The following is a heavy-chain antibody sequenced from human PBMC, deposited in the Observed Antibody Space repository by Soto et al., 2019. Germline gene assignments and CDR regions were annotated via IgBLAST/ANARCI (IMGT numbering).Heavy chain of an antibody. Sequence: QVQLVEAGGGVVQPGRSLRLSCAASGFTFSSYDMHWVRQAPGKGLEWVAVISYDGINKYYVDSVKGRFAISRDKSKNTLYLQMTSLRAEDTAVYYCAKDQNDFWSCYYGGWFDSWGQGTLVTVSS. CDR2: ISYDGINK. D-gene: IGHD3-3*01. J-gene: IGHJ5*01. CDR3: AKDQNDFWSCYYGGWFDS. V-gene: IGHV3-30*18. CDR1: GFTFSSYD.